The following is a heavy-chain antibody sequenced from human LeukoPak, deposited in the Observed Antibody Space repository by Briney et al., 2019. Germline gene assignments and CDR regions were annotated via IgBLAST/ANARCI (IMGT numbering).Heavy chain of an antibody. D-gene: IGHD3-22*01. J-gene: IGHJ4*02. Sequence: PSETLSLTCTVSGGSTSSSSYYWGWIRQPPGKGLEWIGSIYYSGSTYYNPSLKSRVTISVDTSKNQFSLKLSSVTAADTAVYYCARQTFPNDSSGYYLDYWGQGTLVTVSS. V-gene: IGHV4-39*01. CDR3: ARQTFPNDSSGYYLDY. CDR2: IYYSGST. CDR1: GGSTSSSSYY.